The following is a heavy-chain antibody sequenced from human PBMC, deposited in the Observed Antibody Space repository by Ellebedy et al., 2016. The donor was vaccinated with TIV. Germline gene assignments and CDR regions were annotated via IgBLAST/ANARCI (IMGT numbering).Heavy chain of an antibody. CDR2: GSPSGTT. CDR3: ARWRYFGSGSTNWFDP. D-gene: IGHD3-10*01. Sequence: ASVKVSCKTSGYTFSSYGINWVRQDPGQGLEWMGIGSPSGTTSYAQKFQGRVTMTRDTSTSTAYMELTSLRSEDTAVYYCARWRYFGSGSTNWFDPWGQGTLVTVSS. V-gene: IGHV1-46*01. J-gene: IGHJ5*02. CDR1: GYTFSSYG.